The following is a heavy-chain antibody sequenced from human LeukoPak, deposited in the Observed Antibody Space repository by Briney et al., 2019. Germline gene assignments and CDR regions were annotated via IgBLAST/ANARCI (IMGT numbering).Heavy chain of an antibody. CDR1: GYTFINYG. J-gene: IGHJ4*02. CDR2: INAYNGNT. Sequence: ASVKVSCKASGYTFINYGINWVRQAPGQGLVWMGWINAYNGNTNYAQKVQGRVTMTTDTSASTAYMELRSLRSDDTAVYYCARGGYSNYVDYWGQGTLVTVSS. D-gene: IGHD4-11*01. V-gene: IGHV1-18*01. CDR3: ARGGYSNYVDY.